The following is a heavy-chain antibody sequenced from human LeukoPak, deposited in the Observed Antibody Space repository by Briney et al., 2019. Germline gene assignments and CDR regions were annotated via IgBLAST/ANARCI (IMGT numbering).Heavy chain of an antibody. CDR1: GYSFTSYW. D-gene: IGHD3-10*01. J-gene: IGHJ5*02. Sequence: GESLKISCKGSGYSFTSYWIGWVRQMPGKGLEWMGIIYPGDSDTRYSPSFQGQVTISADKSISTAYLQWSSLKASDTAMYYCARDGSGTKAGTRWFDPWGQGTLVTVSS. CDR3: ARDGSGTKAGTRWFDP. CDR2: IYPGDSDT. V-gene: IGHV5-51*01.